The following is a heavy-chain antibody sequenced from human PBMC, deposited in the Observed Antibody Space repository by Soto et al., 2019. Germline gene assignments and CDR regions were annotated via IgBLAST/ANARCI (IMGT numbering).Heavy chain of an antibody. D-gene: IGHD6-13*01. V-gene: IGHV1-8*01. J-gene: IGHJ5*02. CDR3: ARKRRDSSSWYNWFDP. CDR2: MNPNSGNT. CDR1: GYTFTSYD. Sequence: QVQLVQSGAEVKKPGASVKVSCKASGYTFTSYDINWVRQATGQGLEWMGWMNPNSGNTGSAQKFRGRVTMTRNTSITTAYMELSSLRSEDTAVYYCARKRRDSSSWYNWFDPWGQGTLVTVSS.